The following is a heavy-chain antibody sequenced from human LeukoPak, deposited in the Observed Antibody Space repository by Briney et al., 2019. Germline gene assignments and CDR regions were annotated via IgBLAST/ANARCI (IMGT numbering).Heavy chain of an antibody. CDR1: GFTFSSYA. J-gene: IGHJ4*02. Sequence: GRSLRLSCAASGFTFSSYAMSWVRQAPGKGLEWVSAISGSGGSTYYADSVKGRFTISRDNSKNTLYLQMNSLRAEDTAVYYCAKAEAWYSSGWSFGYWGQGTLVTVSS. CDR2: ISGSGGST. D-gene: IGHD6-19*01. V-gene: IGHV3-23*01. CDR3: AKAEAWYSSGWSFGY.